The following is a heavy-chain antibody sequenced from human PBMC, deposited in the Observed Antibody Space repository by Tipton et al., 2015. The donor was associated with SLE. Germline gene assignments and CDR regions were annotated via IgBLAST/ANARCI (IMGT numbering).Heavy chain of an antibody. Sequence: GSLRLSCAASGFTLSSYNMNWVRQAPGKGLEWVSSIRSDSSYKYYADSVKGRFTISRDSAKNSLYLQMDSLRAEDTAVYYCATLSSLGYYYGMDVWDQG. J-gene: IGHJ6*02. V-gene: IGHV3-21*01. CDR2: IRSDSSYK. CDR3: ATLSSLGYYYGMDV. CDR1: GFTLSSYN. D-gene: IGHD2/OR15-2a*01.